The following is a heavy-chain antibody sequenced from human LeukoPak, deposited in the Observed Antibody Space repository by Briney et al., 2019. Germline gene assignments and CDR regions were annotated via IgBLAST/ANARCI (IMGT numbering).Heavy chain of an antibody. D-gene: IGHD5-18*01. Sequence: SETLSLTCTVSGGSISSGSYYWSWIRQPAGKGLEWIGRIYTSGSTNYNPSLKSRVTISVDTSKNQFSLKLSSVTAADTAVYYCAREWIQVYYFDYWGQGTPVTVSS. CDR3: AREWIQVYYFDY. CDR1: GGSISSGSYY. V-gene: IGHV4-61*02. CDR2: IYTSGST. J-gene: IGHJ4*02.